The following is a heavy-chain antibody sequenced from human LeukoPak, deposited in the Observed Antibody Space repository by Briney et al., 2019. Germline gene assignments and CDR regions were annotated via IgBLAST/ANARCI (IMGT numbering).Heavy chain of an antibody. Sequence: TGGSLRLSCAASGFTFSIYSMNWVRQPPGKGLEWIGSIYYTETTYFNPSLKSRVTISVDTSKNQFSLNLSSVTAADTAVYYCARHIEDFYYYMDVWGKGTTVTVSS. V-gene: IGHV4-39*01. CDR3: ARHIEDFYYYMDV. J-gene: IGHJ6*03. CDR1: GFTFSIYSMN. CDR2: IYYTETT.